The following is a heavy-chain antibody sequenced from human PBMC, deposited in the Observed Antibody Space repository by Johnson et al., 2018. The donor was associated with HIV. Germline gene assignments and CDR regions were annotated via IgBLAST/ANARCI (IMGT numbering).Heavy chain of an antibody. V-gene: IGHV3-7*03. Sequence: VQLVESGGNVVRPGGSLRLSCAVFGSTFDDVDMSWVRQAPGKGRERVANIKQGGSEKYYVGSGKGPCTISRDNAKKSLYLQMNSLRADDTAVYYCAKVGAFTFGGVIFLPSVAFDIWGQGTMVTISS. CDR3: AKVGAFTFGGVIFLPSVAFDI. J-gene: IGHJ3*02. D-gene: IGHD3-16*02. CDR1: GSTFDDVD. CDR2: IKQGGSEK.